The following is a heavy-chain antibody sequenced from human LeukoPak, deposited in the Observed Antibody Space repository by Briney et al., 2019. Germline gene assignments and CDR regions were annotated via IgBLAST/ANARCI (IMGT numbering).Heavy chain of an antibody. J-gene: IGHJ4*02. Sequence: PSETLSLTCAVYGGSFSGYYWSWIRQPPGKGLEWIGEINHSGSTNYNPSLKSRVTIPVDTSKNQFSLKLSSVTAADTAVYYCASMVRGVIFMWGQGTLVTVSS. CDR1: GGSFSGYY. V-gene: IGHV4-34*01. D-gene: IGHD3-10*01. CDR3: ASMVRGVIFM. CDR2: INHSGST.